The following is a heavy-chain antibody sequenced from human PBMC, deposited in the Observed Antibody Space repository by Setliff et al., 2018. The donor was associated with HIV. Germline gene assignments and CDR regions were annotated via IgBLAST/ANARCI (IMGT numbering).Heavy chain of an antibody. Sequence: GGSLRLSCAASGFSFSTHDMNWVRQAPGKGLEWISYITSDGSVKYYADSVKGRFTISRDNAGRSLYLQMNSLKVEDTSLYYYTAGHYGTNPWGQGTPVTVSS. J-gene: IGHJ5*02. CDR2: ITSDGSVK. CDR1: GFSFSTHD. CDR3: TAGHYGTNP. D-gene: IGHD3-10*01. V-gene: IGHV3-48*03.